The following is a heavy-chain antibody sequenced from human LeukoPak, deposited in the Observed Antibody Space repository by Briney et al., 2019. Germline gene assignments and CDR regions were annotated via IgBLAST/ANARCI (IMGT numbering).Heavy chain of an antibody. V-gene: IGHV1-8*01. CDR1: GYTFTSYD. CDR2: MNPNSGNT. CDR3: ARVGRSYCSSTSCYEVDY. Sequence: ASVKVSCKASGYTFTSYDINWVRQATGQGLEWMGWMNPNSGNTGYAQKFQGRVTMTRNTPISTAYMELSSLRSEDTAVYYCARVGRSYCSSTSCYEVDYWGQGTLVTVSS. J-gene: IGHJ4*02. D-gene: IGHD2-2*01.